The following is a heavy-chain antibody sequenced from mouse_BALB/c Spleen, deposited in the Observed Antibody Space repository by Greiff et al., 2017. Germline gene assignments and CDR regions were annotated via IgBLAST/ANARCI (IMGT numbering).Heavy chain of an antibody. D-gene: IGHD2-1*01. Sequence: EVMLVESGGGLVQPGGSRKLSCAASGFTFSSFGMHWVRQAPEKGLEWVAYISSGSSTIYYADTVKGRFTISRDNPKNTLFLQMTSLRSEDTAMYYCARGHYGNYDAMDYWGQGTSVTVSS. CDR3: ARGHYGNYDAMDY. V-gene: IGHV5-17*02. CDR2: ISSGSSTI. J-gene: IGHJ4*01. CDR1: GFTFSSFG.